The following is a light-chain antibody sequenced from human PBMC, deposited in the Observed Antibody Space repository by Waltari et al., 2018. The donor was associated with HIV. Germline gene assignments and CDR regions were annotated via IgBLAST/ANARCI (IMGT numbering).Light chain of an antibody. Sequence: QSALTQPASVSGFSGQTINISCTGTSSDVGNYNLVSWYQQHPGKVPKLIIYEVTKRPSGVSNRFSGSKSGNTASLTISGLQAEDEADYYCCSYAASRSVVFGGGTKLTVL. CDR1: SSDVGNYNL. J-gene: IGLJ2*01. CDR3: CSYAASRSVV. CDR2: EVT. V-gene: IGLV2-23*02.